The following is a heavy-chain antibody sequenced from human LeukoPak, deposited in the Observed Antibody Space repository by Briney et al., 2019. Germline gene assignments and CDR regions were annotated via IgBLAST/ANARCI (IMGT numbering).Heavy chain of an antibody. CDR3: AREKYSRGAVDY. CDR1: AGSISSSSYY. CDR2: IYYSGST. Sequence: SQTLSLTCSVAAGSISSSSYYWGWIRQPPGKGLEWIGSIYYSGSTYYNPSLKSRVTISVDPSTNQFSLKVSSVTAADTAVYYCAREKYSRGAVDYWGQGSLVTVSS. V-gene: IGHV4-39*01. D-gene: IGHD6-6*01. J-gene: IGHJ4*02.